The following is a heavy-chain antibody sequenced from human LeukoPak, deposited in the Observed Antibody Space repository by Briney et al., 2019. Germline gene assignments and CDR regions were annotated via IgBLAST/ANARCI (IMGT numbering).Heavy chain of an antibody. Sequence: GASVKVSCKASGYTFTGHYMHWARQAPGQGLEWMGWINPNSGGTNYAQKSQGRVTMTRDTSISTAYMELSRLRSDDTAVYYCARDRPTTGDSSGSYGDYWGQGTLVTVSS. CDR3: ARDRPTTGDSSGSYGDY. CDR1: GYTFTGHY. J-gene: IGHJ4*02. CDR2: INPNSGGT. D-gene: IGHD3-22*01. V-gene: IGHV1-2*02.